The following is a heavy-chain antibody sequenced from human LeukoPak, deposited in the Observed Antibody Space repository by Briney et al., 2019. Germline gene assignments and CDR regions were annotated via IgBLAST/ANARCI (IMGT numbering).Heavy chain of an antibody. CDR1: GFTFSRYD. Sequence: GGSLRLSCAASGFTFSRYDLSWVRQAPGKGLECVSTISRTVTTTYYADSVKGRFTISRDNSKNTLYLQMNSLRAEDTAVYYCAKSTSYAFDIWGQGTMVTVSS. CDR3: AKSTSYAFDI. V-gene: IGHV3-23*05. CDR2: ISRTVTTT. J-gene: IGHJ3*02. D-gene: IGHD2-2*01.